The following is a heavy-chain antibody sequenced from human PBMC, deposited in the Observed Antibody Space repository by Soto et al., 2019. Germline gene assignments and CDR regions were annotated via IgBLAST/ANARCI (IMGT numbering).Heavy chain of an antibody. CDR3: ARGAADTAMVDS. Sequence: SETLSLTCTVSGGSIRSYYWTWIRQPPGKGLEWLGYIFYSGSTFYNPSLKSRVTISIHTSKSQFSLQLTSVTAAGTAVYYCARGAADTAMVDSWGQGTLVTVSS. J-gene: IGHJ4*02. CDR1: GGSIRSYY. D-gene: IGHD5-18*01. CDR2: IFYSGST. V-gene: IGHV4-59*01.